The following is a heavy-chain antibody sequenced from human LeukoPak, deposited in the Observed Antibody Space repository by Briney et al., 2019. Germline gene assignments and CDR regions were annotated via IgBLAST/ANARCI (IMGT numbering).Heavy chain of an antibody. Sequence: GASVKVSCKASGYTFTSYDINWVRQAPGQGLEWMGWMNPNSGNTGYAQKFQGRVTMTRNTSISTAYMELSSLRSEDTAVYYCARGLNVVVPAAQIYYFDYWGQGTLVTVSS. CDR3: ARGLNVVVPAAQIYYFDY. D-gene: IGHD2-2*01. CDR2: MNPNSGNT. V-gene: IGHV1-8*01. J-gene: IGHJ4*02. CDR1: GYTFTSYD.